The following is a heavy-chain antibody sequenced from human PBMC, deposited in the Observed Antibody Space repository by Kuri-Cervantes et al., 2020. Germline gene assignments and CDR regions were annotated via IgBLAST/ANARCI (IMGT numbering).Heavy chain of an antibody. J-gene: IGHJ1*01. V-gene: IGHV1-2*02. CDR3: ARAKSGDSFEYFQF. CDR2: ISPKRGDT. D-gene: IGHD3-9*01. Sequence: ASVKVSCKASGYPFTGYYIHWVRQAPGQGLEWMGWISPKRGDTKNPQKFQGRVTMTSDASISTVYMELSRLRSDDTAVYYCARAKSGDSFEYFQFWGQGTLVTVSS. CDR1: GYPFTGYY.